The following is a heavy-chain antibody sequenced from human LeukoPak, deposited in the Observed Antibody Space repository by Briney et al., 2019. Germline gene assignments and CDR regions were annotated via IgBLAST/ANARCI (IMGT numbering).Heavy chain of an antibody. J-gene: IGHJ4*02. CDR2: INWNGGST. D-gene: IGHD6-13*01. CDR3: ARDHSSSWYDY. Sequence: PGGSLSFSCEAPELTFVDYGLSWFRQAPGRGLEWVSGINWNGGSTGYADSVKGRFTISRDNAKNSLYLQMNSLRAEDTALYYCARDHSSSWYDYWGQGTLVTVSS. V-gene: IGHV3-20*04. CDR1: ELTFVDYG.